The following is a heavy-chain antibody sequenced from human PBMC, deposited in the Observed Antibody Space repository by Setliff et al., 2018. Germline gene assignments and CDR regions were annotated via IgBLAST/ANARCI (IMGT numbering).Heavy chain of an antibody. D-gene: IGHD3-9*01. Sequence: SETLSLTCTVSGGSISSSSYYWGWIRQPPGKGLEWIGSIYYSGSTYYNPSLKSRVTISVDTSKNQFSLKLSSVIAADTAVYYCARTLYDYDILTGPGYYFDYWGQGTLVTVSS. V-gene: IGHV4-39*07. CDR3: ARTLYDYDILTGPGYYFDY. CDR1: GGSISSSSYY. CDR2: IYYSGST. J-gene: IGHJ4*02.